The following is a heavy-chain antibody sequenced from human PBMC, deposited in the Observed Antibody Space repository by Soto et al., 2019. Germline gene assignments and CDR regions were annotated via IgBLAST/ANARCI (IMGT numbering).Heavy chain of an antibody. CDR1: GGSFSGYY. CDR3: ARVPPSIKRPHYGDYADY. D-gene: IGHD4-17*01. V-gene: IGHV4-34*01. J-gene: IGHJ4*02. Sequence: PSETLSLTCAVYGGSFSGYYWSWIRQPPGKGLEWIGEINHSGSTNYNPSLKSRVTISVDTSKNQFSLKLSSVTAADTAVYYCARVPPSIKRPHYGDYADYWGQGTLVTVSS. CDR2: INHSGST.